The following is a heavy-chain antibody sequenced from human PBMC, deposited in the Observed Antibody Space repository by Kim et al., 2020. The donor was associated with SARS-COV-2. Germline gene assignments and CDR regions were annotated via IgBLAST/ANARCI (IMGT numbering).Heavy chain of an antibody. CDR2: INHSGST. Sequence: SETLSLTCAVYGGSFSGYYWSWIRQPPGKGLEWIGEINHSGSTNYNPSLKSRVTISVDTSKNQFSLELSSVTAADTAVYYCARGRGIAAAGTLLYYYYYGMDVWGQGTTVTVSS. CDR1: GGSFSGYY. J-gene: IGHJ6*02. D-gene: IGHD6-13*01. CDR3: ARGRGIAAAGTLLYYYYYGMDV. V-gene: IGHV4-34*01.